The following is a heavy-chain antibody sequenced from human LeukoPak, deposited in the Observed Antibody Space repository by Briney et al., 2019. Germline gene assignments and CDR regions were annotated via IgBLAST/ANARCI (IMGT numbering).Heavy chain of an antibody. Sequence: ASVKVSCKSSGSTFSDYCLHWVRQAPGQGLEWMGWINLSSGGTKNAQKFQGRVTMNRDTSISTGYMELSRLRSDDTAVYYCARPIRGSYVEDVFDIWGQGTMVTVSA. J-gene: IGHJ3*02. CDR3: ARPIRGSYVEDVFDI. CDR2: INLSSGGT. D-gene: IGHD1-26*01. CDR1: GSTFSDYC. V-gene: IGHV1-2*02.